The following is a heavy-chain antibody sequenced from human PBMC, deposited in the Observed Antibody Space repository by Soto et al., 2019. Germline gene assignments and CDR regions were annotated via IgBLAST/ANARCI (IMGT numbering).Heavy chain of an antibody. CDR2: ISAYNGNT. CDR1: GYTFNSYG. Sequence: QVQLVQSGAEVKKPGASVKVSCKASGYTFNSYGISWVRQAPGQGLEWMGWISAYNGNTNYAQKLQGRVTMTTDTSTRTAYMELRSLRSDDTAVYYCARPATGTKKGPGYFDRWGRGTLVTVSS. V-gene: IGHV1-18*01. CDR3: ARPATGTKKGPGYFDR. D-gene: IGHD4-17*01. J-gene: IGHJ2*01.